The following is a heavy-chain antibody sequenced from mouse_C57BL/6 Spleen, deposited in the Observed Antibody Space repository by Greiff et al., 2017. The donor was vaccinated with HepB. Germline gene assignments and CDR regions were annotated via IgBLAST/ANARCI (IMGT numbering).Heavy chain of an antibody. V-gene: IGHV1-55*01. CDR1: GYTFTSYW. CDR3: ASRRDYDWYFDV. D-gene: IGHD2-4*01. J-gene: IGHJ1*03. CDR2: IYPGSGST. Sequence: QVQLQQPGAELVKPGASVKMSCKASGYTFTSYWITWVKQRPGQGLEWIGDIYPGSGSTNYNEKFKSKATLTVDTSSSTAYMQLSSLTSEDSAVYYCASRRDYDWYFDVCGTGTTVTVSS.